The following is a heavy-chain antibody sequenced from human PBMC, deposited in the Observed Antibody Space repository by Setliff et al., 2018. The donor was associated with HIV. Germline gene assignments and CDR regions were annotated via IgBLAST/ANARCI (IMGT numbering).Heavy chain of an antibody. CDR1: GGSFSGYY. CDR2: INHSGST. V-gene: IGHV4-34*01. Sequence: LSLTCAVYGGSFSGYYWSWIRQSPGKGLEWIGEINHSGSTKYNPSLKSRVTISVDTSKNQFSLKLSSVTAAGTAVYYCARGTAYYNFWSGYSQDYYYYMDVWGKGTTVTVSS. D-gene: IGHD3-3*01. J-gene: IGHJ6*03. CDR3: ARGTAYYNFWSGYSQDYYYYMDV.